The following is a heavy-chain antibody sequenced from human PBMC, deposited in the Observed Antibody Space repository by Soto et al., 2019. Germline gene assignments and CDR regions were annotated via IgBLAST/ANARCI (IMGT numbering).Heavy chain of an antibody. CDR2: INPSGGST. CDR1: GYSFTSYY. D-gene: IGHD7-27*01. CDR3: ARDIHNWGPDYYYYGVDV. Sequence: ASVKVSCKASGYSFTSYYMHWVRQAPGQGLEWMGIINPSGGSTSYAQKFQGRVTMTRDTSTSTVYMELSSLRSEDTAVYYCARDIHNWGPDYYYYGVDVWGQGTTVTVSS. V-gene: IGHV1-46*01. J-gene: IGHJ6*02.